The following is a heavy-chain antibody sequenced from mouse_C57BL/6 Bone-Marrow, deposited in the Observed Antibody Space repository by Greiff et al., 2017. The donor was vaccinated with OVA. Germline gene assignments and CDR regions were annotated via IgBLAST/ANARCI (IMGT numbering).Heavy chain of an antibody. V-gene: IGHV1-54*01. CDR1: GYAFTNYL. Sequence: VMLVESGAELVRPGTSVKVSCKASGYAFTNYLIEWVKQRPGQGLEWIGVINPGSGGTNYNEKFKGKATLTADKSSSTAYMQLSSLTSEDSAVYFCARSYYYDFDYWGQGTTLTVSS. D-gene: IGHD1-1*01. CDR3: ARSYYYDFDY. J-gene: IGHJ2*01. CDR2: INPGSGGT.